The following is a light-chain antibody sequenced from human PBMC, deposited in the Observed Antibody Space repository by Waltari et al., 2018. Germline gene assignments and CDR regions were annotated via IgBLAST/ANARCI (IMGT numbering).Light chain of an antibody. CDR3: STWDDRLTGVV. CDR2: SNN. V-gene: IGLV1-44*01. CDR1: NPNIGSNT. J-gene: IGLJ2*01. Sequence: QSVLPQPPSASGTPGRRITISSSASNPNIGSNTVNWYQQFPGAAPRLLIYSNNQRPPGVPARFSAAKSGASAALAIYGLHSEDEADYYCSTWDDRLTGVVFGGGTKVTVL.